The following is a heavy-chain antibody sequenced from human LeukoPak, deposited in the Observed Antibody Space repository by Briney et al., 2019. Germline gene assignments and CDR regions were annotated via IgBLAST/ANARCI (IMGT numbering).Heavy chain of an antibody. CDR3: ARDRPAAAIPFDY. D-gene: IGHD2-2*02. CDR1: GSSISSSSCY. CDR2: IYYSGST. J-gene: IGHJ4*02. Sequence: NPSETLSLTCTVSGSSISSSSCYWGWIRQPPGNGLEWIGRIYYSGSTYYNPSLKSRVTISVDTSKNQFSLKLSSVTAADTAVYYCARDRPAAAIPFDYWGQGTLVTVSS. V-gene: IGHV4-39*07.